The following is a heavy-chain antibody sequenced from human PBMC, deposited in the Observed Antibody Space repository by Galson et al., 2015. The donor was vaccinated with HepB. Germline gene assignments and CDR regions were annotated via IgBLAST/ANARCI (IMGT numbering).Heavy chain of an antibody. J-gene: IGHJ6*02. CDR2: ISGSDTI. CDR1: GFTFSSYT. D-gene: IGHD1-7*01. Sequence: SLRLSCAASGFTFSSYTMNWVRQAPGKGLEWVSSISGSDTIYYADSVKGRVNISRDNDKNSLYLQKNSLRDEDTAVYYCARPSSWNSFDVWGRGTPVTVSS. V-gene: IGHV3-69-1*01. CDR3: ARPSSWNSFDV.